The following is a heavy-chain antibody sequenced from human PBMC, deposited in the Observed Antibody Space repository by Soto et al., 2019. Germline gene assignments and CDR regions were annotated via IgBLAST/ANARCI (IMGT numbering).Heavy chain of an antibody. J-gene: IGHJ6*02. CDR1: GGSISSSSYY. CDR2: IYYSGST. V-gene: IGHV4-39*01. Sequence: LSLTCTVSGGSISSSSYYWGWIRQPPGKGLEWIGGIYYSGSTYYNPSLKSRVTISVDTSKNQFSLKLSSVTAADTAVYYCARSSGWYPYYYYYGMDVWGQGTTVTVSS. CDR3: ARSSGWYPYYYYYGMDV. D-gene: IGHD6-19*01.